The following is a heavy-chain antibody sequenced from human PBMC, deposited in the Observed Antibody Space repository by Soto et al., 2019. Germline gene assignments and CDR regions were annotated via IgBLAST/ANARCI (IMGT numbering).Heavy chain of an antibody. CDR2: FGGDGSSP. V-gene: IGHV3-74*03. CDR1: GFTFNNYW. Sequence: EAQLVDSGGGFVQPGGSLRLSCVAAGFTFNNYWMHWVREVPGQGLMWVSRFGGDGSSPAYADSLEGRFTILRDNAKNTLVPQMDSLRLENTAVYYCAREIIAVLGSIRWVDPWGQGTLVTVSS. CDR3: AREIIAVLGSIRWVDP. D-gene: IGHD2-15*01. J-gene: IGHJ5*02.